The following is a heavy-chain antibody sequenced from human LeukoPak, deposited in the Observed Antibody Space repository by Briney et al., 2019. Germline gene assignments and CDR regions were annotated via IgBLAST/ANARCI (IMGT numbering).Heavy chain of an antibody. D-gene: IGHD3-3*01. V-gene: IGHV1-69*13. CDR3: ARDLSTIFGVVNQYYYMDV. CDR2: IIPIFGTA. Sequence: ASVKVSCKASGYTFTSYGISWVRQAPGQGLEWMGGIIPIFGTANYAQKFQGRVTITADESTSTAYMELSSLRSEDTAVYYCARDLSTIFGVVNQYYYMDVWGKGTTVTVSS. J-gene: IGHJ6*03. CDR1: GYTFTSYG.